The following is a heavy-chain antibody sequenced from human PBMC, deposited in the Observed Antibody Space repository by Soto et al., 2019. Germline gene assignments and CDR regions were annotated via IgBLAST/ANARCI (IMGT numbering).Heavy chain of an antibody. CDR1: GFTFNRYV. Sequence: EVQLLESGGGLVQPGGSLRLSCADSGFTFNRYVMRWVRQAPGKGLEWVSGITASVDDTYYADSVKGRFTTSRDNSKNTLYMQMNGLRAEDTAVYFCASRSHSCDYMDVWCEGTTVTVAS. J-gene: IGHJ6*03. D-gene: IGHD2-15*01. CDR3: ASRSHSCDYMDV. CDR2: ITASVDDT. V-gene: IGHV3-23*01.